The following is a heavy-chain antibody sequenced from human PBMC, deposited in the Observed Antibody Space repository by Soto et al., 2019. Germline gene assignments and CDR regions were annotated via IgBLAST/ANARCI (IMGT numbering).Heavy chain of an antibody. CDR3: ARVRNVAATPPDY. V-gene: IGHV4-59*11. CDR1: GGSFSPHY. CDR2: IYYAGST. Sequence: SETLSLTCTVSGGSFSPHYWSWIRQPPGKGLEWVGYIYYAGSTYYNPSLKSRLTISVDTSKNQFSLKLNSVTAADTAVYFCARVRNVAATPPDYWGQGTLVTVSS. D-gene: IGHD2-15*01. J-gene: IGHJ4*02.